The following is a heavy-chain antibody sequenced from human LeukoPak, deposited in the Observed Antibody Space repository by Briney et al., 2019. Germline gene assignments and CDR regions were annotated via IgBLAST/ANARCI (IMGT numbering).Heavy chain of an antibody. CDR3: AKGRSASHNWFDP. J-gene: IGHJ5*02. CDR2: IRNDGSNE. Sequence: GGSLRLSCAASGFTFSDYGMHWVRQAPGKGLEWVAFIRNDGSNEYYPDSVKGRFTISRDNSRNMLYLQMNSLRPEDTAVYYCAKGRSASHNWFDPWGQGTLVTVSS. D-gene: IGHD2-15*01. CDR1: GFTFSDYG. V-gene: IGHV3-30*02.